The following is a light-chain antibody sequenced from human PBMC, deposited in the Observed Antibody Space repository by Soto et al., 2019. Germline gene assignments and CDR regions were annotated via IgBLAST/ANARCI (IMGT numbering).Light chain of an antibody. CDR3: QTWGTGIVV. CDR1: SGHSSYA. J-gene: IGLJ2*01. CDR2: LNSDGGH. Sequence: QSVLTQSPSASASLGASVKLTCTLSSGHSSYAIAWHQQQPEKGPRYLMKLNSDGGHRKGDGIPDRSSGSSSGAERYLTISSLQSEDEADYYCQTWGTGIVVFGGGTKLTVL. V-gene: IGLV4-69*01.